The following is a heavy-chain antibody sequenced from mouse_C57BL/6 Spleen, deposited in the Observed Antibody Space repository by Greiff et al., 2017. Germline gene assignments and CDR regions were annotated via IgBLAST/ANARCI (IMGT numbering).Heavy chain of an antibody. Sequence: EVQRVESGGGLVKPGGSLKLSCAASGFTFSSYTMSWVRQTPEKRLEWVATISGGGGNTYYPDSVKGRFTISRDNAKNTLYLQMSSLRSEDTALYYCARHDSWFAYWGQGTLVTVSA. J-gene: IGHJ3*01. V-gene: IGHV5-9*01. CDR2: ISGGGGNT. CDR3: ARHDSWFAY. CDR1: GFTFSSYT. D-gene: IGHD2-13*01.